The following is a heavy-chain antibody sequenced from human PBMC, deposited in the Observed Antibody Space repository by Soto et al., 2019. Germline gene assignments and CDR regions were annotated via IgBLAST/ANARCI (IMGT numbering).Heavy chain of an antibody. CDR2: IFSNDEK. Sequence: SGPTLVNPTETLTLTCTVSGFSLSNARMGVSWIRQPPGKALEWLAHIFSNDEKSYSTSLKSRLTISKDTSKSQVVLTMTNMDPVDTATYYCARTYSSGWADAIQHWGQGTLVTVSS. CDR3: ARTYSSGWADAIQH. CDR1: GFSLSNARMG. J-gene: IGHJ1*01. V-gene: IGHV2-26*01. D-gene: IGHD6-19*01.